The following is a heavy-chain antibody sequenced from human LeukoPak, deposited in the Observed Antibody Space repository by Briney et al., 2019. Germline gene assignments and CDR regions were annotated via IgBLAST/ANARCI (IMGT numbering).Heavy chain of an antibody. V-gene: IGHV5-51*01. D-gene: IGHD3-22*01. CDR1: GYRFNAYW. Sequence: GESLKISCKGSGYRFNAYWIAWVRQMPGKGLEWMGVIYPDDSDTRYSPSFQGQVTNSAVQAVRTAYLQWISLKASDTAMYYCARPNITSYYDSRGYDAFDVWGQGTMVTVSS. CDR2: IYPDDSDT. J-gene: IGHJ3*01. CDR3: ARPNITSYYDSRGYDAFDV.